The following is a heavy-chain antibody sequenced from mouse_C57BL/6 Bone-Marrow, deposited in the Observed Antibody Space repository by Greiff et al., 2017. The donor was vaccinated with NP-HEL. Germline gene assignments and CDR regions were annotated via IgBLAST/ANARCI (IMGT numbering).Heavy chain of an antibody. J-gene: IGHJ4*01. CDR3: ASGGYYGSKYYYAMDY. V-gene: IGHV5-6*01. CDR2: LSSGGSYT. D-gene: IGHD1-1*01. CDR1: GFTFSSYG. Sequence: EVNLVESGGDLVKPGGSLKLSCAASGFTFSSYGMSWVRQTPDKRLEWVATLSSGGSYTYYPDRVKGRFTISRDNAKNTLYLQMSSLKSEDTAMYYCASGGYYGSKYYYAMDYWGQGTSVTVSS.